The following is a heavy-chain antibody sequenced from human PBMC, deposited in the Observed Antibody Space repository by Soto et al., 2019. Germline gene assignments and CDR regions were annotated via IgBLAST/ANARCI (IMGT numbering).Heavy chain of an antibody. Sequence: SETLSLTCTVSGGSLSDYYWSCILQPAGKGLEWIGRISTSGTSNYNPSLESRVTMSVDSSKNQFSLRLSSVTAADTAVYYCARETPDWTIYWGYCDFWGHGALVTVSS. V-gene: IGHV4-4*07. J-gene: IGHJ4*01. CDR2: ISTSGTS. CDR1: GGSLSDYY. CDR3: ARETPDWTIYWGYCDF. D-gene: IGHD7-27*01.